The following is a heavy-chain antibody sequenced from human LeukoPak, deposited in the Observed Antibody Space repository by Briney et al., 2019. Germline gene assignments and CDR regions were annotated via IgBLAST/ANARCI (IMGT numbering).Heavy chain of an antibody. CDR1: GLTLSTYW. V-gene: IGHV3-7*01. CDR3: ARDWGAMDV. J-gene: IGHJ6*02. CDR2: IKEDGSQK. Sequence: GGSLRLSCAASGLTLSTYWMHWVRQAPGKGLEWVANIKEDGSQKYYVDSVKGRFTISRDNAKNSLYLQMDSLRVEDTAVYHCARDWGAMDVWGQGTTVTVSS. D-gene: IGHD3-16*01.